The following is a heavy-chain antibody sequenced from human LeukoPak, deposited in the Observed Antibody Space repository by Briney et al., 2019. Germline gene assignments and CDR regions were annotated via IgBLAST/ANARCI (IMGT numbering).Heavy chain of an antibody. Sequence: SETLSLTCTVSGGSISSYYWSWIRQPAGKRMEWIGRIYTSGSTYYNPSLKSRVTISVDTSKNQFSLKLSSVTAADTAVYYCARVIGFGELLADYWGQGTLVTVSS. CDR2: IYTSGST. J-gene: IGHJ4*02. V-gene: IGHV4-4*07. CDR1: GGSISSYY. D-gene: IGHD3-10*01. CDR3: ARVIGFGELLADY.